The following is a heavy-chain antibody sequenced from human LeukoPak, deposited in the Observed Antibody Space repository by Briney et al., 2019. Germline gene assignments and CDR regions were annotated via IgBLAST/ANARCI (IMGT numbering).Heavy chain of an antibody. CDR3: ARDQDSNYGVVDYYMDV. CDR2: INPSGGST. CDR1: GYTFNSYY. Sequence: GASVKVSCKASGYTFNSYYMHWVRQAPGQGLEWMGIINPSGGSTSYAQKFQGRVTMTRDTSTSTVYMELSSLRSEDTAVYYCARDQDSNYGVVDYYMDVWGKGTTVTVSS. J-gene: IGHJ6*03. V-gene: IGHV1-46*02. D-gene: IGHD4-11*01.